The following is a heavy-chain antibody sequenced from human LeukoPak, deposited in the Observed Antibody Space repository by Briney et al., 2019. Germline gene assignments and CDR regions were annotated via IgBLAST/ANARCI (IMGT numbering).Heavy chain of an antibody. CDR3: ARDTWNYKAFDI. D-gene: IGHD1-7*01. CDR1: GGSISSGSYY. CDR2: IYTSGST. V-gene: IGHV4-61*02. J-gene: IGHJ3*02. Sequence: SQTLSLTCTVSGGSISSGSYYWSWIRQPAGKGLEWIGRIYTSGSTNYNPSLKSRVTISVDTSKNQFSLKLSSVTAADTAVYYCARDTWNYKAFDIWGQGTMVTVSS.